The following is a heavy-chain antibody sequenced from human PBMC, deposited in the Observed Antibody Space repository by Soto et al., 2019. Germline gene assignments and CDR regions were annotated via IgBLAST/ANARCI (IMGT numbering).Heavy chain of an antibody. J-gene: IGHJ3*02. D-gene: IGHD6-19*01. Sequence: GGSLRLSCAVSGFTFSDYWMSWVRQAPGKGLEWVSAISGSGGSTYYADSVKGRFTFSRDNSKNTLYLQMNSLRAEDTAVYYCAKTANGWFSAFDIWGQGTMVTVSS. CDR1: GFTFSDYW. V-gene: IGHV3-23*01. CDR2: ISGSGGST. CDR3: AKTANGWFSAFDI.